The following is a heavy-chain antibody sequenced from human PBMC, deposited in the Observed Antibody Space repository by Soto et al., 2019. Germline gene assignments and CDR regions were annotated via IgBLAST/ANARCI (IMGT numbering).Heavy chain of an antibody. CDR2: IYWDDDK. CDR1: GFSLNTDGMG. Sequence: AELGKAARRVRLKCTFCGFSLNTDGMGVGWIRQPPGKALEWLALIYWDDDKRYSPSLKSRLNITKDTSKNQVVLTMTNMDPVDTATYYCAHASAAAIRLDFDYWGQGTLVTVSS. J-gene: IGHJ4*02. V-gene: IGHV2-5*02. CDR3: AHASAAAIRLDFDY. D-gene: IGHD2-2*02.